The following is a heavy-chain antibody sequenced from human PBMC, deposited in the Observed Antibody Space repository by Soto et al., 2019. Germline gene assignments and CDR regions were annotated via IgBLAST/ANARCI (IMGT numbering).Heavy chain of an antibody. CDR1: GGTFSSYA. D-gene: IGHD1-26*01. J-gene: IGHJ4*02. CDR2: IIPIFGTA. Sequence: QVQLVQSGAEVKKPGSSVKVSCKASGGTFSSYAISWVRQAPGQGLEWMGGIIPIFGTANYAQKFQGRVKIIAXXSTSTAYMELSSLRSEDTAVYYCARRVSGSYHFDYWGQGTLVTVSS. V-gene: IGHV1-69*12. CDR3: ARRVSGSYHFDY.